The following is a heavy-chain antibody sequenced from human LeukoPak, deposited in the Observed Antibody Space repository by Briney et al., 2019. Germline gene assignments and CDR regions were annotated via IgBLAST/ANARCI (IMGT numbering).Heavy chain of an antibody. CDR2: IWYDGSNK. CDR1: GFTFSSYG. V-gene: IGHV3-33*06. Sequence: GRSLRLSCAASGFTFSSYGTHWVRQAPGKGLEWVAVIWYDGSNKYYADSVKGRFTISRDNSKNTLYLQMNSLRAEDTAVYYCAKDGGLDYDFWSGYHRTAYYFDYWGQGTLVTVSS. CDR3: AKDGGLDYDFWSGYHRTAYYFDY. J-gene: IGHJ4*02. D-gene: IGHD3-3*01.